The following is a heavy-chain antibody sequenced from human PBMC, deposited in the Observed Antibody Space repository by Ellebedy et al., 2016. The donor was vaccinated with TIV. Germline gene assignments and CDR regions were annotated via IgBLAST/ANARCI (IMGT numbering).Heavy chain of an antibody. D-gene: IGHD4-17*01. CDR3: AKNMRTVTTTIDY. CDR1: GFTFGSFA. J-gene: IGHJ4*02. CDR2: ISGDGVNT. V-gene: IGHV3-23*01. Sequence: GESLKISCAASGFTFGSFAMHWVRQAPGKGLEWLSVISGDGVNTYSAASVKGRFTITRDNFKNTLYLQMNSLRAEDTAIYYCAKNMRTVTTTIDYWGQGTLVTVSS.